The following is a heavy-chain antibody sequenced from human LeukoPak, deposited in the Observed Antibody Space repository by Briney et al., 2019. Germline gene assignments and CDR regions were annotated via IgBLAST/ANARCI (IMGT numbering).Heavy chain of an antibody. Sequence: ASVKVSCKASGYTFTGYYMHWVRQAPGQGLEWMGWINPNSGGTNYAQKFQGRVTMTRDTSISTAYMELSRLTSDDTAVYYCARVAHEAAAGTEDYWGQGTLVTVSS. CDR1: GYTFTGYY. J-gene: IGHJ4*02. CDR2: INPNSGGT. V-gene: IGHV1-2*02. CDR3: ARVAHEAAAGTEDY. D-gene: IGHD6-13*01.